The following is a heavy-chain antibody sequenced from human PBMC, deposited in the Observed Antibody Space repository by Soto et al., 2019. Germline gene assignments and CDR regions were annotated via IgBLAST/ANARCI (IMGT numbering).Heavy chain of an antibody. V-gene: IGHV3-33*01. J-gene: IGHJ5*02. D-gene: IGHD2-15*01. CDR2: IWYDGSNK. CDR3: AREQVENWFDP. CDR1: GFTFSSYG. Sequence: GGSLRLSCAASGFTFSSYGMHWVRQATGKGLEWVAVIWYDGSNKYYADSVKGRFTISRDNSKNTLYLQMNSLRAEDTAVYYCAREQVENWFDPWGQGTLVTVSS.